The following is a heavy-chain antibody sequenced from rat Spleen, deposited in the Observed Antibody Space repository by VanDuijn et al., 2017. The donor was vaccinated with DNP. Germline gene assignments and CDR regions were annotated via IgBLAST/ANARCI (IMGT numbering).Heavy chain of an antibody. CDR3: VRWNSGHFDY. CDR2: IGSPAYAP. V-gene: IGHV5-22*01. J-gene: IGHJ2*01. CDR1: GFTFSAYY. Sequence: EVQLVESGGGLAQPGSSLKLSCAASGFTFSAYYMAWVRQAPAKGLEWVAYIGSPAYAPYYADSVKGRFTISRDNAKSTLYLQMNTLRSEDMATYYCVRWNSGHFDYWGQGVMVTVSS. D-gene: IGHD4-3*01.